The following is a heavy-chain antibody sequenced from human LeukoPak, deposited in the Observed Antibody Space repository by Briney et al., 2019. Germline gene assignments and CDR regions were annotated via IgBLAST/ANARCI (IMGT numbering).Heavy chain of an antibody. CDR2: ISYDGSNK. J-gene: IGHJ6*03. V-gene: IGHV3-30*04. D-gene: IGHD3-10*01. Sequence: GGSLRLSCAASGFTFSSYAMHWVRQAPGKGLEWVAVISYDGSNKYYADSVKGRFTISRDNSKNTLYLQMNSLRSEDTAVYYCARSGGNVWFGDYYYMDVWAKGTTVTVSS. CDR3: ARSGGNVWFGDYYYMDV. CDR1: GFTFSSYA.